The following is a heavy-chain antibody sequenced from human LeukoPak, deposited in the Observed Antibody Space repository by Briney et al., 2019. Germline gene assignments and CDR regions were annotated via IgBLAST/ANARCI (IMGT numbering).Heavy chain of an antibody. CDR3: AKDYGPQGTLVPFDY. J-gene: IGHJ4*02. Sequence: SGGSLRLSCAASGFTFSSNGMNWVRQAPGKGLEWVSAISGSGGSTYYADSVKGRFTISRDNSKNTLYLQMNSLRAEDTAVYYCAKDYGPQGTLVPFDYWGQGTLVTVSS. D-gene: IGHD6-13*01. CDR2: ISGSGGST. V-gene: IGHV3-23*01. CDR1: GFTFSSNG.